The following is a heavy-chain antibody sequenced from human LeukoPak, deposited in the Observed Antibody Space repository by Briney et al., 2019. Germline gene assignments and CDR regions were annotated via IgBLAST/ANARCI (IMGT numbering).Heavy chain of an antibody. V-gene: IGHV1-2*04. CDR1: GYTFTGYY. CDR2: INPNSGGT. D-gene: IGHD4-17*01. CDR3: ARAEGYGDYLYSKDY. J-gene: IGHJ4*02. Sequence: ASVKVSCKASGYTFTGYYMHWVRQAPGQGLEWMGWINPNSGGTNYAQKFQGWVTMTRDTSISTAYMELSRLRSDDTAVYYCARAEGYGDYLYSKDYWGQGTLVTVSS.